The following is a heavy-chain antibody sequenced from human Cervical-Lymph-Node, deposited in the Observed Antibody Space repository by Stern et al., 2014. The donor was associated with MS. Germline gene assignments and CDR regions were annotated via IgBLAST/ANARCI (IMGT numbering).Heavy chain of an antibody. J-gene: IGHJ6*02. V-gene: IGHV3-9*01. D-gene: IGHD3-3*01. CDR2: ISWSGTKI. CDR3: ATANYEFGYYGMDV. CDR1: GFAFDDYA. Sequence: EVHLVESGGGLVQPGRSLRLSCAAAGFAFDDYAMHWVRQAPGKGLEWVSGISWSGTKIGYADSVKGRFTISRDNAKNSLFLQMNNLRAEDTALYYCATANYEFGYYGMDVWGQGTAVTVS.